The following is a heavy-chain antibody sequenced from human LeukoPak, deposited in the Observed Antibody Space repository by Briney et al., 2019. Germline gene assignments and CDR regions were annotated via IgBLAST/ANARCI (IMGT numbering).Heavy chain of an antibody. V-gene: IGHV4-34*01. Sequence: PSETLSLTCAVYGGSFSGYYWSWIRQPPGKGLEWLGEINHSGSTNYNPSLKSRVTISVDTSKNQFSLKLSSVTAADTAVYYCARGDVSGSSGYYSYYFDYWGQGTLVTVSS. CDR3: ARGDVSGSSGYYSYYFDY. CDR1: GGSFSGYY. D-gene: IGHD3-22*01. J-gene: IGHJ4*02. CDR2: INHSGST.